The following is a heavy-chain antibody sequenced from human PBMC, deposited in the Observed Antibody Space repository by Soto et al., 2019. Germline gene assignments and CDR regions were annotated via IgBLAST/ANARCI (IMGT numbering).Heavy chain of an antibody. V-gene: IGHV5-51*01. J-gene: IGHJ3*02. CDR1: GYSFTSYW. CDR2: IYPGDSDT. Sequence: GESLKISCQGSGYSFTSYWIGWVRQMPGKGLEWMGIIYPGDSDTRYSPSFQGQVTISADKSISTAYLQLSSLKASDTAMYYCARTLRNYDFWSGYYTNDAFDIWGQGAMVTVSS. D-gene: IGHD3-3*01. CDR3: ARTLRNYDFWSGYYTNDAFDI.